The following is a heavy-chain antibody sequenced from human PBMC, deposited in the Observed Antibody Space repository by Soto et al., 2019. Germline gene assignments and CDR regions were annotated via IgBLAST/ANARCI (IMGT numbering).Heavy chain of an antibody. V-gene: IGHV3-30*18. Sequence: GGSLRLSCAASGFTFSTYGMHWVRQAPGKGLEWVAVISYDGSKKYYADSVKGRFTVSRDNSNNTLYVQMNSLRAEDTAVYYCAKDLYDSGSYYSGGFYGMDVWGQGTTVTVSS. CDR2: ISYDGSKK. CDR3: AKDLYDSGSYYSGGFYGMDV. CDR1: GFTFSTYG. J-gene: IGHJ6*02. D-gene: IGHD3-10*01.